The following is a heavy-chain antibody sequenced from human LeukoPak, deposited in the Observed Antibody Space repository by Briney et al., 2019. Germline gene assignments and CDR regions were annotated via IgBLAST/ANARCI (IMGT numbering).Heavy chain of an antibody. V-gene: IGHV7-4-1*02. Sequence: ASVKVSCKASGYSFTSYAMNWVRQAPGQGLEWMGWINTNTGNPTYAQGFTGRFVFSLDTSVSTAYLQISSLKAEDTAVYYCAKDGGVVPNYYYYMDVWGKGTTVTVSS. CDR3: AKDGGVVPNYYYYMDV. D-gene: IGHD3-3*01. CDR2: INTNTGNP. CDR1: GYSFTSYA. J-gene: IGHJ6*03.